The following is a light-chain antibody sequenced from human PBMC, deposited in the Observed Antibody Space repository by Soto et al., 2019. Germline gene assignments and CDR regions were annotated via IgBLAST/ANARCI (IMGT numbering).Light chain of an antibody. V-gene: IGKV3-20*01. CDR3: QQYSSSPRIT. Sequence: EIVLTQSPGTLSLSPGARATLSCRASQTINNNYLAWYQQKLGQAPRLLISGASRRATGIPDRFCGSGSGTDFTLTISRLEPDDFAVYYCQQYSSSPRITFGQGTRLEIK. CDR1: QTINNNY. J-gene: IGKJ5*01. CDR2: GAS.